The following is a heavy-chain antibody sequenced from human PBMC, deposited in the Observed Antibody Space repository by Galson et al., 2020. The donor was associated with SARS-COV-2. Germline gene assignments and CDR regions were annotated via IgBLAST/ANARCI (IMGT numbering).Heavy chain of an antibody. CDR1: GFTFTNYA. Sequence: QLGESLKISCAASGFTFTNYAMHWVRQAPGKGLEWLTVISHDGKIQVYADSVKGRFTISRYNSGNMVFLQIVSLRPDDTALYYCTRDVSGGASDIWGQGTLVTVSS. D-gene: IGHD1-26*01. V-gene: IGHV3-30*04. CDR2: ISHDGKIQ. J-gene: IGHJ3*02. CDR3: TRDVSGGASDI.